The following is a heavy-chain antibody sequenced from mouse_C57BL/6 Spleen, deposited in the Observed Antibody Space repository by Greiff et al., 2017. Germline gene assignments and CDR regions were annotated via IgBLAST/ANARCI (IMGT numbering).Heavy chain of an antibody. V-gene: IGHV1-55*01. CDR3: ARAYYSNSRWDFGG. CDR2: IYPGSGST. J-gene: IGHJ1*03. Sequence: QVQLQQPGAELVKPGASVKMSCKASGYTFTSYWITWVKQRPGQGLEWIGDIYPGSGSTNYNETFKSKATLTVDTSSSTAYMQLRSLTSEDSAVYYCARAYYSNSRWDFGGRGTGATVT. D-gene: IGHD2-5*01. CDR1: GYTFTSYW.